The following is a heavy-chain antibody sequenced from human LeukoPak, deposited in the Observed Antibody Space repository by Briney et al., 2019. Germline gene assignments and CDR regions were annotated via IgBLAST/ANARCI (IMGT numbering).Heavy chain of an antibody. D-gene: IGHD3-22*01. J-gene: IGHJ4*02. CDR1: GGSISSGDYY. CDR3: ARGRSGYYLYYFDY. Sequence: SETLSLTCTVSGGSISSGDYYWSWIRQPPGKGLEWIGYIYYSGSTYYNPSLKSRVTISVDTSKNQFSLKLSSVTAADTAVYYCARGRSGYYLYYFDYWGQGTLVTVSS. CDR2: IYYSGST. V-gene: IGHV4-30-4*01.